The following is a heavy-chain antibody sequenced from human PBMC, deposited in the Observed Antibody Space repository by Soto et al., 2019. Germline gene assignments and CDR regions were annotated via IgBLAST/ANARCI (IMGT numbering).Heavy chain of an antibody. Sequence: GSLRLSCAASGFTVSSNYMSWVRQAPGKGLEWVSVIYSGGSTYYADSVKGRFTISRDNSKNTLYLQMNSLRVEDTAVYYCVRGDGDYHDGNGYLGRHWGQGTLVTVSS. CDR1: GFTVSSNY. CDR2: IYSGGST. D-gene: IGHD5-18*01. J-gene: IGHJ4*02. CDR3: VRGDGDYHDGNGYLGRH. V-gene: IGHV3-66*01.